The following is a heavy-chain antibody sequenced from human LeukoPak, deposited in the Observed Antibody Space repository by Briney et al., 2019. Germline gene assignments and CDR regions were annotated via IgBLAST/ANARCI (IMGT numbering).Heavy chain of an antibody. Sequence: SETLSLTCAVYGGSFSGYYWGWIRQPPGKGLEWIGNIYYSGSTYYNPSLKSRVTISIDTSKNQFSLKLSSVTAADTAVYYCARSPVLTWIQLWNDAFDIWGQGTMVTVSS. CDR1: GGSFSGYY. D-gene: IGHD5-18*01. J-gene: IGHJ3*02. CDR3: ARSPVLTWIQLWNDAFDI. CDR2: IYYSGST. V-gene: IGHV4-34*01.